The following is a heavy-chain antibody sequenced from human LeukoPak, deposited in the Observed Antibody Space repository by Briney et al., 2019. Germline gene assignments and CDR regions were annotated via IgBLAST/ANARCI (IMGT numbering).Heavy chain of an antibody. CDR2: IYHSGST. CDR3: ARHRWELLSNFDY. Sequence: SETLSLTCAVSGYSISSGYYWGWIRQPPGKGLEWIGSIYHSGSTYYNPSLKSRVTISADTSKNQFSLKLSSVTAADTAVYYCARHRWELLSNFDYWGQGTLVTVSP. CDR1: GYSISSGYY. J-gene: IGHJ4*02. V-gene: IGHV4-38-2*01. D-gene: IGHD1-26*01.